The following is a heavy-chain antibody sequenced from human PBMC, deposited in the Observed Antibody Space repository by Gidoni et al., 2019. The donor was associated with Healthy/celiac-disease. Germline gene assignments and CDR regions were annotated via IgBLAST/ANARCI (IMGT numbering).Heavy chain of an antibody. V-gene: IGHV4-61*02. Sequence: QVQLQESGPGLVQPSQTLSLTCTVSGGSISSGSYYWSWIRQPAGKGLEWIGRIYTSGSTNYNPSLKSRVTISVDTSKNQFSLKLSSVTAADTAVYYCASGVTSHWGQGTLVTVSS. CDR1: GGSISSGSYY. CDR3: ASGVTSH. D-gene: IGHD1-1*01. CDR2: IYTSGST. J-gene: IGHJ4*02.